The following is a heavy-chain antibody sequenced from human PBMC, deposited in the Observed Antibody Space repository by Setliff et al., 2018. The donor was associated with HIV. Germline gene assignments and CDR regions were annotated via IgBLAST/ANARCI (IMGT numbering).Heavy chain of an antibody. CDR2: VVPTIHEA. V-gene: IGHV1-69*13. CDR1: GVTFNYSF. D-gene: IGHD3-22*01. Sequence: SVKVSCKASGVTFNYSFITWVRQAPGQGLEWMGGVVPTIHEATYAQKFQGRVTITADESATTVYMEMSGLTSEDTAIYYCVRGADASGYFYREYFQHWGQGTQVTVSS. CDR3: VRGADASGYFYREYFQH. J-gene: IGHJ1*01.